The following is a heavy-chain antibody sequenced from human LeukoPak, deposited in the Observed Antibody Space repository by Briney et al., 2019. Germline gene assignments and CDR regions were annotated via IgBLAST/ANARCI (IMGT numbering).Heavy chain of an antibody. CDR3: ARGAEAPDSTRSDYYYYMDV. Sequence: GASVKVSRKASGYTFTSYDINWVRQATGQGLEWMGWMNPNSGNTGYAQKFQGRVTMTRNTSISTAYMELSSLRSEDTAVYYCARGAEAPDSTRSDYYYYMDVWGKGTTVTVSS. V-gene: IGHV1-8*01. CDR1: GYTFTSYD. J-gene: IGHJ6*03. CDR2: MNPNSGNT. D-gene: IGHD1-1*01.